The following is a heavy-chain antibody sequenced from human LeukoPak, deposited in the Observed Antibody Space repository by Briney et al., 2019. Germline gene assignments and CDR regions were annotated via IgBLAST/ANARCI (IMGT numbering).Heavy chain of an antibody. J-gene: IGHJ4*02. Sequence: GGSLRLSCAASGFTVSSNYMSWVRQAPGKGLEWVSVIYSGGSTYYADSVKGRFTISRDNSKNTLYLQMNSLRAEDTAVYYCAKDLTAYSVRSTFDYWGQGTLVTVSS. CDR3: AKDLTAYSVRSTFDY. D-gene: IGHD7-27*01. CDR2: IYSGGST. CDR1: GFTVSSNY. V-gene: IGHV3-66*01.